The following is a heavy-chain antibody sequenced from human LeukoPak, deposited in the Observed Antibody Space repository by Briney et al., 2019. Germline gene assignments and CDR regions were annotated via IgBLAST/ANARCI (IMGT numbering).Heavy chain of an antibody. CDR1: GFTFSSYG. CDR3: ARDRIPGYSSGWASFDY. V-gene: IGHV3-33*01. J-gene: IGHJ4*02. D-gene: IGHD6-19*01. CDR2: IWYDGSNK. Sequence: GGSLRLSCAASGFTFSSYGMHWVRQAPGKGLEWVAVIWYDGSNKYYADSVKGRFTISRDNSKNTLYLQMNSLRAEDTAVYYCARDRIPGYSSGWASFDYWGQGTLVTVSS.